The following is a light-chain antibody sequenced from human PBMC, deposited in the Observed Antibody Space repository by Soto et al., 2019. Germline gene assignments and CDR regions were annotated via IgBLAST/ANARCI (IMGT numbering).Light chain of an antibody. CDR3: QQYGASPFT. V-gene: IGKV3-20*01. J-gene: IGKJ3*01. CDR2: GAS. Sequence: VVLTQSPATLSLSPGERATLSCRASRHVYINALGWYQQKPGRTPTLLIYGASTRATDVPDRFSTTGSGTDFSLTISRVEPEDSAVYYSQQYGASPFTFGPGTRLEI. CDR1: RHVYINA.